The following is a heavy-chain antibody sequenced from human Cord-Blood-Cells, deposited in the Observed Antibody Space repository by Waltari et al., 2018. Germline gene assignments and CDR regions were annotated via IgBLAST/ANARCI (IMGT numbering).Heavy chain of an antibody. Sequence: YADPVKGRFTISRDNSKTTLYLQMNSLRAEDTAVYYCAKDSAGDYWGQGTLVTVSS. V-gene: IGHV3-23*01. J-gene: IGHJ4*02. CDR3: AKDSAGDY.